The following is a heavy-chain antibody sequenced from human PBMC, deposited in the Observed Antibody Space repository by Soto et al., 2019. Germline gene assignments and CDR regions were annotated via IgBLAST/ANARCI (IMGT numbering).Heavy chain of an antibody. V-gene: IGHV1-69*06. J-gene: IGHJ3*02. CDR2: IIPIFGTA. CDR1: GGTFSSYA. Sequence: QVQLVQSGAEVKKPGSSVKVSCKASGGTFSSYAISWVRQAPGQGLEWMGGIIPIFGTANYAQKFQGRVTITADKSTSTAYMGLSSLRSEDTAVYYCATGEATVTTDAFDIWGQGTMVTVSS. D-gene: IGHD4-17*01. CDR3: ATGEATVTTDAFDI.